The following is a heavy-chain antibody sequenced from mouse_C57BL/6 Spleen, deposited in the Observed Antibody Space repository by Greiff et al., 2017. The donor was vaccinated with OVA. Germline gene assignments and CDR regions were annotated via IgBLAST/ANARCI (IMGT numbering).Heavy chain of an antibody. CDR1: GFSLTSYG. CDR2: IWRGGST. CDR3: AKKGYGDAMDY. J-gene: IGHJ4*01. V-gene: IGHV2-4*01. D-gene: IGHD3-1*01. Sequence: VQLQQSGPGLVQPSQSLSITCTASGFSLTSYGVHWVRQPPGKGLEWLGVIWRGGSTDYNAAFISSLSISKDNSKSQVFVKMNSLQADDTAIYYCAKKGYGDAMDYWGQGTSVTVSS.